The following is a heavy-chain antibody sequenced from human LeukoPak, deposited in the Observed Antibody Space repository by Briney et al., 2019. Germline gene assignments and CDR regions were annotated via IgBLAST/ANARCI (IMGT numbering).Heavy chain of an antibody. CDR3: AKDPRIAAAGTGSYFDY. V-gene: IGHV3-23*01. J-gene: IGHJ4*02. CDR1: GFTLSSYA. CDR2: ISGSGGST. Sequence: GGSLRLSCAASGFTLSSYAMSWVRQAPGKGLEWVSAISGSGGSTYYADSVKGRFTISRDNSKNTLYLQMNSLRAEDTAVYYCAKDPRIAAAGTGSYFDYWGQGTLVTVSS. D-gene: IGHD6-13*01.